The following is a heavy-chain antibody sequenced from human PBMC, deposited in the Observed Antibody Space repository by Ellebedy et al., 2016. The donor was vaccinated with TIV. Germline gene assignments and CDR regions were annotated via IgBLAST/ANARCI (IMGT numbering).Heavy chain of an antibody. Sequence: MPSETLSLTCTVSGGPITNGRYYWTWIRQNPEKGLEWIGSIYSSGNTYYNPSLKSRLTISIDTSKSQFFLTLTSVTAAETAVYYCSTYGTLTTPEFDSWGQGILVAVSS. CDR2: IYSSGNT. CDR1: GGPITNGRYY. D-gene: IGHD1-1*01. V-gene: IGHV4-31*03. J-gene: IGHJ5*01. CDR3: STYGTLTTPEFDS.